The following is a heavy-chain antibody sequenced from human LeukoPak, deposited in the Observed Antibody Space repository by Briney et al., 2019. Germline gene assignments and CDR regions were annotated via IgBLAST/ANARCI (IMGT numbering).Heavy chain of an antibody. V-gene: IGHV4-59*01. CDR2: IHFSGST. D-gene: IGHD1-26*01. Sequence: PETLSLTCTVSDAPISGYYWSWIRQPPGKGLEWIGSIHFSGSTNHNPSLRSRVTISVDTSKNQLSLKLSSVTAADTAVYYCARDLGGIYFDYWGQGTLVTVSS. CDR1: DAPISGYY. J-gene: IGHJ4*02. CDR3: ARDLGGIYFDY.